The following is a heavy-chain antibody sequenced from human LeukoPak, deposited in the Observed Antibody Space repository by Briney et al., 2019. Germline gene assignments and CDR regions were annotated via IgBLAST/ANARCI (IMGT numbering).Heavy chain of an antibody. J-gene: IGHJ5*02. CDR3: ARDPPDYYDSSVYNWFDP. Sequence: PGGSLRHSCAASGFTFSRYWMSWVRQAPGKGLEWVANIKEDGSEKKYVDSVKGRFTISRDNAKNSLYLQMNSLRAEDTAVYYCARDPPDYYDSSVYNWFDPWGQGTLVTVSS. V-gene: IGHV3-7*01. CDR2: IKEDGSEK. CDR1: GFTFSRYW. D-gene: IGHD3-22*01.